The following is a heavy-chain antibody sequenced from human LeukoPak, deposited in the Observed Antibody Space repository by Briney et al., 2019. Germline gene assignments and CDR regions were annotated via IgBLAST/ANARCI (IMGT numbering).Heavy chain of an antibody. CDR1: GYTFTSYG. CDR2: ISAYNGNT. D-gene: IGHD5-18*01. CDR3: ARGTPGYSYGSVPFDY. Sequence: ASVKVSCKASGYTFTSYGISWVRQAPGQGLELMGWISAYNGNTNYAQKLQGRVTMTTDTSTSTAYMELRSLRSDDTAVYYCARGTPGYSYGSVPFDYWGQGTLVTVSS. J-gene: IGHJ4*02. V-gene: IGHV1-18*01.